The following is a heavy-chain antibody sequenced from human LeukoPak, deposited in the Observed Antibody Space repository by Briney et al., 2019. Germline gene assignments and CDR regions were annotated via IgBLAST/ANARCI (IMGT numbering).Heavy chain of an antibody. CDR3: ARDSVAVAGTPFDY. CDR2: INPNSGVT. D-gene: IGHD6-19*01. J-gene: IGHJ4*02. Sequence: GASVKVSCKASGYTFTAYYIHWVRQAPGQGLEWMGWINPNSGVTNYAQKFQGRVTMTRDTPITTAFMELSRLRSDDTAVYYCARDSVAVAGTPFDYWGQGTLVTVSS. V-gene: IGHV1-2*02. CDR1: GYTFTAYY.